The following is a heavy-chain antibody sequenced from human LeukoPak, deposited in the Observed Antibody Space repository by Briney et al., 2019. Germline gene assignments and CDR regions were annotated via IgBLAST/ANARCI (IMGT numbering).Heavy chain of an antibody. V-gene: IGHV4-31*03. CDR2: IYYSGST. Sequence: SETLSLTCTVSGGSISSAGYYWSWIRQHPGKGLEWTGYIYYSGSTYYNPSLKSRVTISVDTSKNQFSLKLSSVTAADTAVYYCARAGDSSSYFDYWGQGTLVTVSS. D-gene: IGHD6-6*01. CDR1: GGSISSAGYY. J-gene: IGHJ4*02. CDR3: ARAGDSSSYFDY.